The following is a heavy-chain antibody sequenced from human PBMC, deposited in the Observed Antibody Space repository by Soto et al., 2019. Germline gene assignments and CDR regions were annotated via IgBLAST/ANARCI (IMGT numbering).Heavy chain of an antibody. D-gene: IGHD3-3*01. Sequence: ASVKVSCKASGYTFTSYDINWVRQATGQGLEWMGWMNPNSGNTGYAQKFQGRVTMTRNTSISTAYMEPSSLRSEDTAVYFCAIGPSYYDFLSGYPPRGFYGMDVLGQVPTVTVSS. V-gene: IGHV1-8*01. CDR1: GYTFTSYD. J-gene: IGHJ6*02. CDR2: MNPNSGNT. CDR3: AIGPSYYDFLSGYPPRGFYGMDV.